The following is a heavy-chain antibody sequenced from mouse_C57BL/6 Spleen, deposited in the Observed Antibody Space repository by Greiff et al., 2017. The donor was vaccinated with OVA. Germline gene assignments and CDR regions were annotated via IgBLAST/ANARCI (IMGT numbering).Heavy chain of an antibody. CDR3: ARPTAMDY. J-gene: IGHJ4*01. V-gene: IGHV1-64*01. CDR1: GYTFTSYW. Sequence: QVHVKQPGAELVKPGASVKLSCKASGYTFTSYWMHWVKQRPGQGLEWIGMIHPNSGSTNYNEKFKSKATLTVDKSSSTAYMQLSSLTSEDSAVYYCARPTAMDYWGQGTSVTVSS. CDR2: IHPNSGST.